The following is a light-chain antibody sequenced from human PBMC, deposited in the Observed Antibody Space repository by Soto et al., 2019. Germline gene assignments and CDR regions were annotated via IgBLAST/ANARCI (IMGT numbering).Light chain of an antibody. Sequence: EIVMTQSPATLSLSPGQRPTLSCRASQSVSSNLAWHQQNPGPAPRLLIYDASTRATGIPARISGSGSGTEFTLTISSMQSEDFAVYYCQQYNNWRTFGQGTKVDI. CDR3: QQYNNWRT. V-gene: IGKV3-15*01. CDR2: DAS. J-gene: IGKJ1*01. CDR1: QSVSSN.